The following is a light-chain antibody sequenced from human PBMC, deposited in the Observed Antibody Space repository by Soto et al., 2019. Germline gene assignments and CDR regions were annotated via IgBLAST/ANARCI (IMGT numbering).Light chain of an antibody. CDR3: QQSYSTPRT. CDR2: AAS. V-gene: IGKV1-39*01. J-gene: IGKJ1*01. Sequence: DIQMTQSPSSLSASVGDRVTITCRASQSISSYLNWYQQKPGKAPKLLIYAASSLQSGVPSRFSGSGSGTDFTLTISSLQPEDVVNYYCQQSYSTPRTFGQGTKVEIK. CDR1: QSISSY.